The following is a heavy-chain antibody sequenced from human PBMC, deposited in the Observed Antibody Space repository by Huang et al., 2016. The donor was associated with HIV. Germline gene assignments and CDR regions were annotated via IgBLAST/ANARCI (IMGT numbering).Heavy chain of an antibody. CDR2: ILYDGNKY. Sequence: QVQLVESGGGVVQPGGSLRLSCPASGFTFGSFGMHWVRQAPGKGLELVAFILYDGNKYYYADSVRGRFTSSRDNSKDTLYLQMNRLRPDDSAVYYCAKDLTYTFGRHFDYWGRGTLVTVSS. V-gene: IGHV3-30*02. CDR1: GFTFGSFG. D-gene: IGHD3-3*01. CDR3: AKDLTYTFGRHFDY. J-gene: IGHJ4*02.